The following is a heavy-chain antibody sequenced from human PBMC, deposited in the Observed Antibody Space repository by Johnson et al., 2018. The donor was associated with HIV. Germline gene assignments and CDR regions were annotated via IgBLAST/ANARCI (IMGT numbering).Heavy chain of an antibody. V-gene: IGHV3-9*01. D-gene: IGHD1-14*01. Sequence: VQLVESGGGVVRPGGSLRLSCAASGFTFDDYAMHWVRQAPGKGLEWVSGISWNSGSIGYADSVKGRFTISRDNAKNSLYLQMNSLRAEDTAVYYCATRDPTHRPGVFDIWGQGTMVTVSS. CDR2: ISWNSGSI. CDR1: GFTFDDYA. J-gene: IGHJ3*02. CDR3: ATRDPTHRPGVFDI.